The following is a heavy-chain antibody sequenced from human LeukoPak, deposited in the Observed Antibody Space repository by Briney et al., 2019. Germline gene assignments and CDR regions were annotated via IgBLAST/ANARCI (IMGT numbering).Heavy chain of an antibody. J-gene: IGHJ4*02. V-gene: IGHV3-23*01. Sequence: GGSLRLSCAASGFTFSSYGMSWVRQAPGKGLEWVSAISGSGGSTYYADSVKGRFTISRDNSKNTLYLQMNSLRAEDTAVYYCARDRMTGWFFDYWGQGTLVTVSS. CDR1: GFTFSSYG. CDR3: ARDRMTGWFFDY. D-gene: IGHD3-9*01. CDR2: ISGSGGST.